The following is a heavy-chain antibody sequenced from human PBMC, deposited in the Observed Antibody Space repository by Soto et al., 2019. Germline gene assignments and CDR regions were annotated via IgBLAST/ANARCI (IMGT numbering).Heavy chain of an antibody. D-gene: IGHD6-13*01. V-gene: IGHV3-11*05. J-gene: IGHJ4*02. CDR2: ISSTTSHT. CDR3: ARGRGAAADYFDF. Sequence: QVQLVESGEALVKLGGPLDLSCSVLGFTFRNYYRTWIRRVPGKGLEWVSYISSTTSHTNYANPVKGRFTISRDNAKNSLFLQMNSLRAEDTAVYYCARGRGAAADYFDFWGQGTLVTVSS. CDR1: GFTFRNYY.